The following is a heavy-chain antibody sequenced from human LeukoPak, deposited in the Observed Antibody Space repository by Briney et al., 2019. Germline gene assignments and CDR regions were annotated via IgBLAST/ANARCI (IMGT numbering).Heavy chain of an antibody. Sequence: GGSLRLSCAASGFTFSSYSMNWVRQAPGKGLEWVSYISSSSSTIYYADSVKGRFTISRVNAKNSLYLQMNSLRAEDTAVYYCAREEDYVWGSYRYYDYWGQGTLVTVSS. V-gene: IGHV3-48*04. CDR2: ISSSSSTI. CDR3: AREEDYVWGSYRYYDY. CDR1: GFTFSSYS. J-gene: IGHJ4*02. D-gene: IGHD3-16*02.